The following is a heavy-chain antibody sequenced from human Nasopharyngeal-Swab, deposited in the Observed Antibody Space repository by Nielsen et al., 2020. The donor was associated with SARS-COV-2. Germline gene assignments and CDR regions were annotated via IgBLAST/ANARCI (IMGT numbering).Heavy chain of an antibody. CDR2: IYYSGST. Sequence: WIRQPPGKGLEWIGGIYYSGSTYYNPSLKSRVTLSVDTSKNHFSLELAYVTAADTAVYYCARELGARNLYFDSWDQATLVTVSS. CDR3: ARELGARNLYFDS. V-gene: IGHV4-39*07. J-gene: IGHJ4*02. D-gene: IGHD3-10*01.